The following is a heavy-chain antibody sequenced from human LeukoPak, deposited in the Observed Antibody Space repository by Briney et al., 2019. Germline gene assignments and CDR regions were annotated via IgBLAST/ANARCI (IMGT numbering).Heavy chain of an antibody. Sequence: PGGSLRLSCAASGFTFSSYAMSWVRQAPGKGLEWVSGISGSDNNTYYPDSVKGRFTISRDNSKNTLYLQMNSLRAEDTAVYYCAKDRNSLIVGVMRYWGQGTLVTVSS. V-gene: IGHV3-23*01. CDR3: AKDRNSLIVGVMRY. D-gene: IGHD1-26*01. CDR1: GFTFSSYA. CDR2: ISGSDNNT. J-gene: IGHJ4*02.